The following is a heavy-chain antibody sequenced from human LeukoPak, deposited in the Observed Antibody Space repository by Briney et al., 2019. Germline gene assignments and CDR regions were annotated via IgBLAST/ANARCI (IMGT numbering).Heavy chain of an antibody. CDR2: ISWNSGSI. CDR3: AKATLTYYYDSSGYRD. CDR1: GFTFDDYA. J-gene: IGHJ4*02. D-gene: IGHD3-22*01. V-gene: IGHV3-9*01. Sequence: GGSLRLSCAASGFTFDDYAMHWVRQAPGKGLEWVSGISWNSGSIGYADSVKGRFTISRDNAKNSLYLQMNSLRAEDTALYYCAKATLTYYYDSSGYRDWGQGTLVTVSS.